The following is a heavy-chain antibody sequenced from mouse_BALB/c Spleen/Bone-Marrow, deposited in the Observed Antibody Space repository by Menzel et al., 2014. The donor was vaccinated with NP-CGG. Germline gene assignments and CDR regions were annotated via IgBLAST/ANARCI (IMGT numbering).Heavy chain of an antibody. D-gene: IGHD1-1*01. CDR3: STILLSYFDY. J-gene: IGHJ2*01. CDR2: IDPYSGGT. V-gene: IGHV1S135*01. CDR1: GYAFTNYN. Sequence: EVQLQQSGPELVRPGASVKVSCKASGYAFTNYNMNWVKQRHGKRLEWIGYIDPYSGGTNYNQKFRGKATLTVDKSSXTSYMHLNILTSDNSALYYCSTILLSYFDYSVQGTTLTVSS.